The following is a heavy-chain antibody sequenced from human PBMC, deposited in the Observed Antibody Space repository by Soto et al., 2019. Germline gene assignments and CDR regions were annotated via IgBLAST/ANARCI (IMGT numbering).Heavy chain of an antibody. CDR1: GGSFSGYY. D-gene: IGHD3-10*01. Sequence: QVHLQQWGAGLLRPSETLSLTCSVYGGSFSGYYWNWIRQPPGKGLEWIGEINHSGSTNYNPSLNSRVSISVGTSNNQFSLKLSSVTAADTAVYYCARGRGDGYNQDWYFDLWGRGTLVTVT. V-gene: IGHV4-34*01. J-gene: IGHJ2*01. CDR2: INHSGST. CDR3: ARGRGDGYNQDWYFDL.